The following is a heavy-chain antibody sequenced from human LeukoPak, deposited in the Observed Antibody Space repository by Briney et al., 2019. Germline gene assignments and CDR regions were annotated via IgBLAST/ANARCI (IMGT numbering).Heavy chain of an antibody. V-gene: IGHV4-61*01. Sequence: SATLSLTCTVSGGSVSSGSYYWSWIRQPPGKGLEWIGYIYYSGSTNYNPSLKSRVTISVDTSKNQFSLKLSSVTAADTAVYYCARYNWNDPDYWGQGTLVTVSS. CDR2: IYYSGST. D-gene: IGHD1-20*01. CDR1: GGSVSSGSYY. CDR3: ARYNWNDPDY. J-gene: IGHJ4*02.